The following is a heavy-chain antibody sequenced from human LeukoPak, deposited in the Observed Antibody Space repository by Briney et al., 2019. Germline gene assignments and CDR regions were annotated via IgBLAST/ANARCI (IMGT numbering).Heavy chain of an antibody. CDR2: IYYSGST. J-gene: IGHJ4*02. CDR3: ARAGRGYSYADY. Sequence: SETLSLTCTVSGVSISSGTYYWGWLRQSPGKGLEWIGNIYYSGSTHYNVSLKSRVTISVDTSKNQFSLKLSSVTAADTAVYYCARAGRGYSYADYWGQGTLVTVSS. V-gene: IGHV4-39*07. CDR1: GVSISSGTYY. D-gene: IGHD5-18*01.